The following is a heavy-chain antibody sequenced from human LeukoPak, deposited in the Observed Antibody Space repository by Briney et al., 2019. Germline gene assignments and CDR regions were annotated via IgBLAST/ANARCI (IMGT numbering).Heavy chain of an antibody. Sequence: GGSLRLSCAASGFTVSSNYMSWVRQAPGKGLEWVSVIYSGGSTYYADSVKGRFTISRDNSKNTLYLQVNSLRAEDTAVYYCARVGIAAAGTYYFDYWGQGTLVTVSS. CDR1: GFTVSSNY. D-gene: IGHD6-13*01. V-gene: IGHV3-53*01. CDR2: IYSGGST. J-gene: IGHJ4*02. CDR3: ARVGIAAAGTYYFDY.